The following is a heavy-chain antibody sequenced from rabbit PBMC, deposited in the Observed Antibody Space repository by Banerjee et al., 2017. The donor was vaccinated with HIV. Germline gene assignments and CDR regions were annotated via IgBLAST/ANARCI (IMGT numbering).Heavy chain of an antibody. J-gene: IGHJ3*01. CDR1: GFDFSSYYY. CDR2: IYASSVST. D-gene: IGHD7-1*01. Sequence: QSVEMSEGDVVMTGASLTLTCTASGFDFSSYYYMCWVRQAPGKGLEWIACIYASSVSTYYASWAKGRFTISKTSSTTVTLQMTSLTAADTATYFCARIRPYGTGSGWYDLWGQGTLVTVS. CDR3: ARIRPYGTGSGWYDL. V-gene: IGHV1S40*01.